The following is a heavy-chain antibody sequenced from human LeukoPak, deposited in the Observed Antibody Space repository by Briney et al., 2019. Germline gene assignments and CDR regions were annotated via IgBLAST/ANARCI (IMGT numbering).Heavy chain of an antibody. CDR2: IYSGGST. V-gene: IGHV3-66*01. J-gene: IGHJ5*02. D-gene: IGHD1-26*01. CDR1: GFTVNNNY. CDR3: ARGSSGSYFDNWFDP. Sequence: GGSLRLSCAVSGFTVNNNYMSWVRQAPGKGLEWVSVIYSGGSTYYADSVKGRFTISRDNSKSTLYLQMNSLRAEDTAVYYCARGSSGSYFDNWFDPWGQGTLVTVSS.